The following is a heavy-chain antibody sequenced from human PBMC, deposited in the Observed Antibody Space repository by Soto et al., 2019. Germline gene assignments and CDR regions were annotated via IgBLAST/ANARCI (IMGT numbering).Heavy chain of an antibody. D-gene: IGHD2-15*01. Sequence: EVQLLESGGGLVQPGGSLRLSCAASGFTLSSYAMSGVRQAPGKGLEGVSVINNSGGDTYYADSVKGRFAISRDSSKNTLYLQMNSLRAEDTAVYYCAKDSDYRDRIFRYGDLWGRGTLVTVSS. CDR3: AKDSDYRDRIFRYGDL. CDR2: INNSGGDT. CDR1: GFTLSSYA. J-gene: IGHJ2*01. V-gene: IGHV3-23*01.